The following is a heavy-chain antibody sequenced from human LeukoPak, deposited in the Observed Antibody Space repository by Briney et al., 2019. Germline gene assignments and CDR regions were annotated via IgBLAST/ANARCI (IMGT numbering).Heavy chain of an antibody. V-gene: IGHV1-18*01. D-gene: IGHD6-19*01. J-gene: IGHJ4*02. CDR1: GYTFTSYG. Sequence: ASVKVSCKASGYTFTSYGISWVRQAPGQGLEWMGWISAYNGNTDYAQKLQGRVTMTTDTSTSTAYMELRSLRSDDTAVYYCARDINWGAVASIDYWGQGTLVTVSS. CDR2: ISAYNGNT. CDR3: ARDINWGAVASIDY.